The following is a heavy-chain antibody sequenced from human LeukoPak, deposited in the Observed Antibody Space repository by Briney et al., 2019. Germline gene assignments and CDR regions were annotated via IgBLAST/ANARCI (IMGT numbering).Heavy chain of an antibody. D-gene: IGHD6-13*01. CDR2: ISGSGGST. V-gene: IGHV3-23*01. J-gene: IGHJ4*02. CDR3: AKVGAAAGKGRSGDY. Sequence: GGSLRLSCTVSGFTFNIFAMSWVRQAPGKGLEWVSAISGSGGSTYYADSVKGRFTISRDNSKNTLYLQMNSLRAEDAAVYYCAKVGAAAGKGRSGDYWGQGTLVTVPS. CDR1: GFTFNIFA.